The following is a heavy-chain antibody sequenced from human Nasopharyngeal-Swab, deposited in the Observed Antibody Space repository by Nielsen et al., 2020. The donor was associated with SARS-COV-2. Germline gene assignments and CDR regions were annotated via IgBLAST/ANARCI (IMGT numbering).Heavy chain of an antibody. D-gene: IGHD2-2*01. J-gene: IGHJ6*03. V-gene: IGHV3-11*04. CDR3: ARVHCSSTSCYFYYYYYYMDV. CDR2: ISSSGSTI. Sequence: GESLKISYAASGFTFSDYYMSWIRQAPGKGLEWVSYISSSGSTIYYADSVKGRFTISRDNAKNSLYLQMNSLRAEDTAVYYCARVHCSSTSCYFYYYYYYMDVWGKGTTVTVSS. CDR1: GFTFSDYY.